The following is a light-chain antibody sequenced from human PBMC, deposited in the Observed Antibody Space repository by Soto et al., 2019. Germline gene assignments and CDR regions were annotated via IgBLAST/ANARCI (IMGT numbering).Light chain of an antibody. CDR3: SSYTGTGTLV. J-gene: IGLJ1*01. CDR1: SSDVGTHNF. V-gene: IGLV2-14*01. CDR2: EVT. Sequence: QSVLTQPASVSGSPGQSITISCTGTSSDVGTHNFVSWYQQHPGKAPKLMIHEVTDRPSGVSNRFSGSKSGNTASLTISGLQAEDEADYYCSSYTGTGTLVFGTGTKVTVL.